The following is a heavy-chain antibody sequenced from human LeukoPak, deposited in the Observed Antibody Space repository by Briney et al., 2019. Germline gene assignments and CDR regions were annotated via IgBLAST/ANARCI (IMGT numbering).Heavy chain of an antibody. Sequence: SETLSLTCTVSGGSISSGDYYWSWIRQPPGKGLEWIGYIYYTETTNCNPSLKSRATISLDMSKNQFSLNLRSVTAADTAVYYCARHPSRWGPVGYFDIWSRGTLVTVSP. V-gene: IGHV4-61*08. CDR2: IYYTETT. CDR3: ARHPSRWGPVGYFDI. J-gene: IGHJ2*01. CDR1: GGSISSGDYY. D-gene: IGHD3-16*01.